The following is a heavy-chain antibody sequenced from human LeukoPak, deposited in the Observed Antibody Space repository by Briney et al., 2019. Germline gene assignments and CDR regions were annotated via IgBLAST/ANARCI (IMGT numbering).Heavy chain of an antibody. J-gene: IGHJ6*02. CDR2: ISYDGSNK. V-gene: IGHV3-30*18. CDR1: GFTFSSYG. D-gene: IGHD2-2*01. CDR3: AKDWEDIVVVPAAQTHYYYYGMDV. Sequence: GGSLTLFCAASGFTFSSYGMHWVRQAPGKGLEWVAVISYDGSNKYYADSVKGRFTISRDNSKNTLYLQMNSLRAEDKAVYYCAKDWEDIVVVPAAQTHYYYYGMDVWGQGTTVTVSS.